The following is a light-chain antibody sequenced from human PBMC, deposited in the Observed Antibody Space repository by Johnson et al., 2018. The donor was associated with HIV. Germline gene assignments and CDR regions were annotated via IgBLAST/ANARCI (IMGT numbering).Light chain of an antibody. CDR1: SSNIGSNY. CDR2: END. V-gene: IGLV1-51*02. CDR3: GTWDTSLNAYV. Sequence: QSVLTQPPSVSAAPGQKVTISCSGSSSNIGSNYVSWYQQFPGTAPKLLIYENDKRPSGIPDRFSGSKSATSATMGITGRQPRDEADYYCGTWDTSLNAYVFGTGTKVTVL. J-gene: IGLJ1*01.